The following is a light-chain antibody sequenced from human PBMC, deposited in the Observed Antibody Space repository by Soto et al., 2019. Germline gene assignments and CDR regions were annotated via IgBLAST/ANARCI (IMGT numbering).Light chain of an antibody. J-gene: IGKJ4*01. V-gene: IGKV1-33*01. CDR2: DAS. CDR3: QHFDNLPLT. CDR1: QDISNY. Sequence: DIQMTQSPSSLSASVGDRVTITCQASQDISNYLNWYQQKPGKAPKLRIYDASNLETGVPSRFSGSGSGTDFTFTISSLQPEDIATYYCQHFDNLPLTFGGGTTVEIK.